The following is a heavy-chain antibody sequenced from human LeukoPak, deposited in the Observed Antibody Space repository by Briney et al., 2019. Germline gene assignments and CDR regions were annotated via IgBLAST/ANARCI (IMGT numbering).Heavy chain of an antibody. V-gene: IGHV3-23*01. CDR1: GFTLNSYA. Sequence: GGSLRLSCAAPGFTLNSYAMSGVRQAPGKGLDWVSAISGGGGSTYYADSVKGRFTISRDNSKNTLYLQMNSLRAEDTAVYYCAKGRDSSGYYYYYGFDYWGQGTTVTVSS. D-gene: IGHD3-22*01. CDR2: ISGGGGST. CDR3: AKGRDSSGYYYYYGFDY. J-gene: IGHJ6*02.